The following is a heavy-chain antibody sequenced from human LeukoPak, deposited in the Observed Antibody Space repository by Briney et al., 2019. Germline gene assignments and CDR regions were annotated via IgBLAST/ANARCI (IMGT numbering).Heavy chain of an antibody. Sequence: ASVKVSCKASGYTFTGDYLHWVRQAPGQGLEWMGWINPNSGGTNYAQKFQGRVTMTRNTSISTAYMELSSLRSEDTAVYYCARGGSPLTTDYWGQGTLVTVSS. D-gene: IGHD4-17*01. CDR1: GYTFTGDY. CDR2: INPNSGGT. J-gene: IGHJ4*02. CDR3: ARGGSPLTTDY. V-gene: IGHV1-2*02.